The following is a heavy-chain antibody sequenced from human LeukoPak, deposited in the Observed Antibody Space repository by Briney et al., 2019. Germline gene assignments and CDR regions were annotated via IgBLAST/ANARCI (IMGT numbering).Heavy chain of an antibody. CDR3: AKDTVLFGVVNPYYFDY. CDR2: IRYDGSNK. Sequence: GGSLRLSCAASGFTFSSYGMHWVRQAPGKGLEWVAFIRYDGSNKYYADSVKGRFTISRDNSKNTLYLQMNSLRAEDTAVYYCAKDTVLFGVVNPYYFDYWGQGTLVTVSS. V-gene: IGHV3-30*02. J-gene: IGHJ4*02. CDR1: GFTFSSYG. D-gene: IGHD3-3*01.